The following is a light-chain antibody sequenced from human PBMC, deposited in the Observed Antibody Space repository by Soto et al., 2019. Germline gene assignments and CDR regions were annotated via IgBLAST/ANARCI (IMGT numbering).Light chain of an antibody. CDR2: GAS. CDR1: QSVASNS. CDR3: HQYGHSPVT. V-gene: IGKV3-20*01. J-gene: IGKJ4*01. Sequence: ETVLTQSPGTLSLSPGETATLSCRASQSVASNSLAWYQQKPGQAPRLLVYGASGRATDIPDRFSGRGSGTDFTLTINRLEPEDFALYYCHQYGHSPVTFGGGTKVEIK.